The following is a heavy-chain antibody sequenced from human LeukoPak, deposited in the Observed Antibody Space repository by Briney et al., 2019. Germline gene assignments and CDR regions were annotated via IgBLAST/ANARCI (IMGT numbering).Heavy chain of an antibody. CDR3: ARRIQLWCYYYYYGMDV. CDR1: GYTFTSYD. CDR2: MNPNSGNT. J-gene: IGHJ6*02. D-gene: IGHD5-18*01. Sequence: ASVKVSCKASGYTFTSYDINWVRQATGQGLEWMGWMNPNSGNTGYAQKFQGRVTMTRNTSISTAYMELSSLRSEDTAVYYCARRIQLWCYYYYYGMDVWGQGTTVTVSS. V-gene: IGHV1-8*01.